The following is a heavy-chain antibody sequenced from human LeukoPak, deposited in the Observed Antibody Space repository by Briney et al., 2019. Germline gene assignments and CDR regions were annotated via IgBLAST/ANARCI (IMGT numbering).Heavy chain of an antibody. V-gene: IGHV4-39*07. CDR2: IYYSGST. CDR1: GGSISSSSYY. CDR3: ASGGYYGSGSSPFDP. J-gene: IGHJ5*02. D-gene: IGHD3-10*01. Sequence: KPSETLSLTCTVSGGSISSSSYYWGWIHQPPGKGLEWIGSIYYSGSTYYNPSLKSRVTISVDTSKNQFSLKLSSVTAADTAVYYCASGGYYGSGSSPFDPWGQGTLVTVSS.